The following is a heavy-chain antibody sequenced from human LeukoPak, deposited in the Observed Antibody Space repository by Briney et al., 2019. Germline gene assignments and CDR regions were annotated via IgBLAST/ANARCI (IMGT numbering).Heavy chain of an antibody. CDR1: GDSISTYY. CDR3: ARGRGWLQSTPFDY. CDR2: IYYSGST. V-gene: IGHV4-59*01. D-gene: IGHD5-24*01. Sequence: SETLSLTCTVSGDSISTYYWSWIRQPPGKGPEWVGYIYYSGSTNYNPSLKSRVTMSVDTSKNQFSLKLSSVTAADTAVYYCARGRGWLQSTPFDYWGQGTLVTVSS. J-gene: IGHJ4*02.